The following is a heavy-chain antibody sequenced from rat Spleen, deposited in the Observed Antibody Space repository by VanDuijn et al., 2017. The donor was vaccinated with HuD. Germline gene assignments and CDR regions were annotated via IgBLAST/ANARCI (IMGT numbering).Heavy chain of an antibody. CDR3: TRDPPGSSGVMDV. D-gene: IGHD5-1*01. CDR2: IWSGGST. Sequence: QVQLKESGPGLVQPSQTLSLTCSVSGFSLIRYNVHWVRQPPGKGLEWMGAIWSGGSTDYNSALKSRLSISRDTSKSQVFLKMSSLQTDDTGTYYCTRDPPGSSGVMDVWGQGASVTVSS. CDR1: GFSLIRYN. V-gene: IGHV2-1*01. J-gene: IGHJ4*01.